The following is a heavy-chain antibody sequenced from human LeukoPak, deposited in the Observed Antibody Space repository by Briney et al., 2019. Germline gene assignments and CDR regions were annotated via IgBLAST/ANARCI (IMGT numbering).Heavy chain of an antibody. V-gene: IGHV3-72*01. CDR3: ARETYYDFWSGYAGGAFDI. CDR1: GFTFSDHY. Sequence: GVSLRLSCAASGFTFSDHYMDWVRQAPGKGLEWVGRTRNKANSYTTEYAASVKGGFTISRDDSKNSLYLQMNSLKTEDTAVYYCARETYYDFWSGYAGGAFDIWGQGTMVTVSS. CDR2: TRNKANSYTT. D-gene: IGHD3-3*01. J-gene: IGHJ3*02.